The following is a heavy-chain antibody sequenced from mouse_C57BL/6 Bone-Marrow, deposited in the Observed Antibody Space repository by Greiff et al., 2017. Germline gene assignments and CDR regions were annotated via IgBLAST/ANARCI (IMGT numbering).Heavy chain of an antibody. CDR2: ISNGGGST. Sequence: EVKLMESGGGLVQPGGSLKLSCAASGFTFSDYYMYWVRQTPEKRLEWVAYISNGGGSTYYPDTVKGRFTISRDNAKNTLYLQMSRLKSEDTAMYYCARLGVYGNYLYAMDYGGQGTSVTVSS. V-gene: IGHV5-12*01. D-gene: IGHD2-1*01. CDR1: GFTFSDYY. J-gene: IGHJ4*01. CDR3: ARLGVYGNYLYAMDY.